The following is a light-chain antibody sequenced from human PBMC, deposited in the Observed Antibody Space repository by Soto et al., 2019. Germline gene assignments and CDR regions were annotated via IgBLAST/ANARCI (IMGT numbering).Light chain of an antibody. V-gene: IGKV1-9*01. J-gene: IGKJ4*01. CDR2: AAS. Sequence: DIQLTQSPSFLSASVGDRVTITCRASQGISSYLAWYQQKPGKAPKLLIYAASTLQSGVPSRFSGSGSGTEFTLTISSLQPEDFATYYCQHLNNYPLTFGGGIKVEIK. CDR1: QGISSY. CDR3: QHLNNYPLT.